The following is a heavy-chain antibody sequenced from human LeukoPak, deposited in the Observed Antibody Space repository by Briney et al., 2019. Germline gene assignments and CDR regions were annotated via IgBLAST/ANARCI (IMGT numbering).Heavy chain of an antibody. CDR1: GFTFSSYA. D-gene: IGHD1-1*01. Sequence: GGSLRLSCAASGFTFSSYAMTWVRQAPGEGLEWVSTISDSGGSTYYADSVKGRFTISRDNSNSTLYLQMNSLRVDDTALYYCARDAGRGGTSRTTSVYWGHGTLVTVSS. CDR3: ARDAGRGGTSRTTSVY. CDR2: ISDSGGST. J-gene: IGHJ1*01. V-gene: IGHV3-23*01.